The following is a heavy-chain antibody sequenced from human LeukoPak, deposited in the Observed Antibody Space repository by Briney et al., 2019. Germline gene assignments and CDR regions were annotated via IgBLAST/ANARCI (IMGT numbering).Heavy chain of an antibody. CDR1: GYTFTSYD. Sequence: ASVKVSCKASGYTFTSYDINWVRQATGQGLEWMGWMNPNSGNTGYAQKFQGRVTMTRNTSMSTAYMELSSLRSEDTAVYYCARGLDELELRNHNWFDPWGQGTLVTVSS. J-gene: IGHJ5*02. CDR2: MNPNSGNT. V-gene: IGHV1-8*01. D-gene: IGHD1-7*01. CDR3: ARGLDELELRNHNWFDP.